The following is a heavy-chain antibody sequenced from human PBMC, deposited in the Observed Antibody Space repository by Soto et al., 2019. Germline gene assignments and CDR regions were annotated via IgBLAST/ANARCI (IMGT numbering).Heavy chain of an antibody. D-gene: IGHD5-12*01. CDR2: VSGYNYNT. J-gene: IGHJ5*01. CDR1: GYSFRSYG. Sequence: GASVKVSCKASGYSFRSYGINWVRQAPGQGLEWIGWVSGYNYNTKYAQKLQGRITVTTDTSTNTAYMELRSLRAEDTAVYYCAKGMATILGWFDSWGQGTQVTVSS. CDR3: AKGMATILGWFDS. V-gene: IGHV1-18*01.